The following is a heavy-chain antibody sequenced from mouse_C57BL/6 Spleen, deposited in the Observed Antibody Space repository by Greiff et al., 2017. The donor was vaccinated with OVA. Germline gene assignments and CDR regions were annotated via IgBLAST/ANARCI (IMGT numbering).Heavy chain of an antibody. J-gene: IGHJ2*01. CDR1: GYAFSSSW. D-gene: IGHD1-1*01. CDR3: AREGTTVVATDY. CDR2: IYPGDGDT. Sequence: VQLVESGPELVKPGASVKISCKASGYAFSSSWMNWVKQRPGKGLEWIGRIYPGDGDTNYNGKFKGKATLTADKSSSTAYMQLSSLTSEDSAVYFCAREGTTVVATDYWGQGTTLTVSS. V-gene: IGHV1-82*01.